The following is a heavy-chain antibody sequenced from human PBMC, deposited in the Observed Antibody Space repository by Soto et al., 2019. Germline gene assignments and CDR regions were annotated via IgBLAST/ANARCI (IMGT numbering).Heavy chain of an antibody. CDR2: IYYSGST. V-gene: IGHV4-39*01. CDR1: GGSISSSSYY. Sequence: SETLSLTCTVSGGSISSSSYYWGWIRQPPGKGLEWIGSIYYSGSTYYNPSLKSRVTISVDTSKNQFSLKLSSVTAADTAVYYCARQKSLATSVYWGQGTLVTVSS. CDR3: ARQKSLATSVY. J-gene: IGHJ4*02. D-gene: IGHD5-12*01.